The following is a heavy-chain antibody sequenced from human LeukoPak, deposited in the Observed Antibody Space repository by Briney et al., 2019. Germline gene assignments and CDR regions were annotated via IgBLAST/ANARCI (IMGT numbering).Heavy chain of an antibody. Sequence: PGGSLRLSCAASGITFSSYAMSWVRQAPGKGLEWVSGISASGASTYYADSVKGRFTISRDNSKNTLYLQMNSLRAEDTAVYYCAKGGSYTRDGYFDYWGQGTLVTVSS. CDR3: AKGGSYTRDGYFDY. CDR1: GITFSSYA. D-gene: IGHD1-26*01. V-gene: IGHV3-23*01. J-gene: IGHJ4*02. CDR2: ISASGAST.